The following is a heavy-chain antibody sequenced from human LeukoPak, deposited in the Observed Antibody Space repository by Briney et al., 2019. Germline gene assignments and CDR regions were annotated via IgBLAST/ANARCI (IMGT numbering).Heavy chain of an antibody. Sequence: KAGGSLRLSCVASGFTFSSYAMSWVRQAPGKGLEWVSSISSGSGGDIFYADSVKGRFTISRDNAKNSLYLEMNSLRVEGTAVYYCARDPGGSFDYWGQGTLVTVSS. CDR3: ARDPGGSFDY. V-gene: IGHV3-21*01. CDR2: ISSGSGGDI. J-gene: IGHJ4*02. D-gene: IGHD3-10*01. CDR1: GFTFSSYA.